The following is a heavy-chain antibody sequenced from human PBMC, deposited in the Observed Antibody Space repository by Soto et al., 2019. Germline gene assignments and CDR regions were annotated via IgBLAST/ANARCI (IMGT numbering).Heavy chain of an antibody. Sequence: QIALNESGPTLVKPTQTLALTCTFSAFSLSTSGMSVGWFRQPPGKALEWLALIYWDDDKRYSPSLKSRLTITKDTSKNPVVLIVTDMDPVDTATYYCALSGIIVVDAFDIWGQGTMVTVSS. CDR3: ALSGIIVVDAFDI. CDR2: IYWDDDK. CDR1: AFSLSTSGMS. J-gene: IGHJ3*02. V-gene: IGHV2-5*02. D-gene: IGHD3-22*01.